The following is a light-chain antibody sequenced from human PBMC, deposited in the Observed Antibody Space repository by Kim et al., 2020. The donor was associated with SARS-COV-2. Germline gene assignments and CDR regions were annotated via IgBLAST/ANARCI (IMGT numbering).Light chain of an antibody. CDR1: QSVSSNY. J-gene: IGKJ2*01. V-gene: IGKV3-20*01. CDR3: QQYDTSPYT. Sequence: SPGASATLSCRASQSVSSNYLAWYHQRPGQAPRLLIYLASTRATGAPDRFSGSGSGTDFTLTIRRLEPEDSGVFYCQQYDTSPYTFGQGTKVDIK. CDR2: LAS.